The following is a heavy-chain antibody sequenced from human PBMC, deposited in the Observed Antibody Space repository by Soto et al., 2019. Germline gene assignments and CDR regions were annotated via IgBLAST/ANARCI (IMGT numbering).Heavy chain of an antibody. V-gene: IGHV3-48*03. CDR3: VRYCSTTLCNGVATRTFDY. Sequence: EVQLVESGGALVQPGGSLRLSCAASRFTFSTYERNWVRQAPGKGLEWVSYISTSGSTVYYADSVKGRFTISRDNTRNSLYLQMNSLRDEDTALYYCVRYCSTTLCNGVATRTFDYWGQGTLVTVSS. D-gene: IGHD2-2*01. J-gene: IGHJ4*02. CDR1: RFTFSTYE. CDR2: ISTSGSTV.